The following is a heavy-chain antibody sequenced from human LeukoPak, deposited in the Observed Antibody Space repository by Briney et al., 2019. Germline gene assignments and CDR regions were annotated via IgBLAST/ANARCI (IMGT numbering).Heavy chain of an antibody. CDR3: ARQFYDSSGLDY. Sequence: GGSLRLSCAASGFTFSSYEMNWVRQAPGKGLEWVLYISSSGSTIYYADSVKGRFTISRDNAKNSLYLQMNSLRAEDTAVYYCARQFYDSSGLDYWGQGTLVTVSS. J-gene: IGHJ4*02. D-gene: IGHD3-22*01. CDR1: GFTFSSYE. CDR2: ISSSGSTI. V-gene: IGHV3-48*03.